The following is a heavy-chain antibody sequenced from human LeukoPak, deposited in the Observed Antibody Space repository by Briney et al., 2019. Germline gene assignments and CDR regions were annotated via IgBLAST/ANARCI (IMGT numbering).Heavy chain of an antibody. D-gene: IGHD3-22*01. Sequence: SLRLSCAASGFTFDDYAMHWVRQAPGKGLEWVSGISWNSGSIGYADSVKGRFTISRDNAKNSLYLQMNSLRAEDTALYYCAKQKSDSSGYYHFDYWGQRTLVTVSS. CDR2: ISWNSGSI. J-gene: IGHJ4*02. CDR1: GFTFDDYA. V-gene: IGHV3-9*01. CDR3: AKQKSDSSGYYHFDY.